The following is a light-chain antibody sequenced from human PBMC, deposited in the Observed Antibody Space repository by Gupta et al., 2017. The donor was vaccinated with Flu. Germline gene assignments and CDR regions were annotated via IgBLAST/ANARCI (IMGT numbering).Light chain of an antibody. CDR2: VAA. CDR3: RQRLSISDT. J-gene: IGKJ1*01. CDR1: QRSSNY. V-gene: IGKV1-17*01. Sequence: PSSLFASVGDRVTITCRAGQRSSNYLIWCQQRTPKAPQRLIIVAANLRDRGPASCISGGVGTKFTPVINSLRPEDFSTYYCRQRLSISDTFGQGTNVEIK.